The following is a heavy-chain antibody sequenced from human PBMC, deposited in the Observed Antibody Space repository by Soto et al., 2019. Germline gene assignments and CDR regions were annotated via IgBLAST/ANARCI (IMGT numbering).Heavy chain of an antibody. CDR2: ISGSGGST. Sequence: PGGSLRLSCAPSGFTFSHYAMSWVRQAPGKGLEWVSAISGSGGSTYYADSVKGRFTISRDNSKNTLYLQMNSLRAEDTAVYFCAKGARVYCSGDSCYFDYWGQGALVTVSS. J-gene: IGHJ4*02. D-gene: IGHD2-15*01. CDR1: GFTFSHYA. CDR3: AKGARVYCSGDSCYFDY. V-gene: IGHV3-23*01.